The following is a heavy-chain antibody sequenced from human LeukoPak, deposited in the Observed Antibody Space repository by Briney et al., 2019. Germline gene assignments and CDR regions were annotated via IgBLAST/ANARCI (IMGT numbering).Heavy chain of an antibody. D-gene: IGHD2-2*01. J-gene: IGHJ4*02. CDR3: ARARVAEDQPFDY. V-gene: IGHV1-69*05. CDR1: GGTFSSYA. CDR2: IIPIFGTA. Sequence: ASVKVSCKASGGTFSSYAISWVRQAPGQGLEWMGGIIPIFGTANYAQKFQGRVTITTDESTSTAYMELSSLRSEDTAVYYCARARVAEDQPFDYWGQGTLVTASS.